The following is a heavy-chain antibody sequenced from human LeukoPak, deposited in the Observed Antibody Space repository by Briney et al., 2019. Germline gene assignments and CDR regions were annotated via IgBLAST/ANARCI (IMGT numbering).Heavy chain of an antibody. Sequence: PGGSPRLSCAASGFTFSSYGMHWVRQAPGKGLEWVAFIRYDGSNKYYADFVKGRFTISRDNSKNTLYLQMNSVRAEDTAVYYCAKVGKHYYYMDVWGKGTTVTVSS. V-gene: IGHV3-30*02. CDR3: AKVGKHYYYMDV. CDR1: GFTFSSYG. J-gene: IGHJ6*03. CDR2: IRYDGSNK. D-gene: IGHD3-10*01.